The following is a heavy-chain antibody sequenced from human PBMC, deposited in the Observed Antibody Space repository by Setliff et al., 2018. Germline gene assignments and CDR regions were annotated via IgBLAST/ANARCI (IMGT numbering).Heavy chain of an antibody. CDR3: ARDLIDPDYGDYLSFYYYGMDV. CDR1: GGTFSSYA. J-gene: IGHJ6*02. D-gene: IGHD4-17*01. Sequence: SVKVSCKASGGTFSSYAISWVRQAPGQGLEWMGGIIPIFGTANYAQKFLGRVTITADESTSTAYMELSSLRSEDTAVYYCARDLIDPDYGDYLSFYYYGMDVWDQGTTVTVSS. V-gene: IGHV1-69*13. CDR2: IIPIFGTA.